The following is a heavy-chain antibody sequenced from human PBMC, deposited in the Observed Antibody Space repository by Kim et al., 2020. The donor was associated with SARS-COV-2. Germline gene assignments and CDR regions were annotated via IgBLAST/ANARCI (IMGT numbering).Heavy chain of an antibody. D-gene: IGHD6-19*01. CDR3: ARDTIAVAVQIDY. V-gene: IGHV3-30*04. Sequence: GGSLRLSCVASGFTFSRYAMHWVRQAPGKGLEWVAVISYDGSNKYYADSVKGRFTISRDNSKNTLYLQMNSLRAEDTAVYYCARDTIAVAVQIDYWGQGTLVTVSS. CDR1: GFTFSRYA. J-gene: IGHJ4*02. CDR2: ISYDGSNK.